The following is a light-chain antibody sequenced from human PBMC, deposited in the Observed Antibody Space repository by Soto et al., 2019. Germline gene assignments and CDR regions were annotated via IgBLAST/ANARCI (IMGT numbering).Light chain of an antibody. J-gene: IGKJ1*01. CDR1: QSISNH. CDR3: QQGYSSPPT. V-gene: IGKV1-39*01. Sequence: DIQMTRSTSSLSASVEDRVIITRRASQSISNHLNWYQQKPGKAPKLLIFAASSLQSGDPSRFSGSRSGLDFTLTISSLQPEDFATYYCQQGYSSPPTCGQGTKVDIK. CDR2: AAS.